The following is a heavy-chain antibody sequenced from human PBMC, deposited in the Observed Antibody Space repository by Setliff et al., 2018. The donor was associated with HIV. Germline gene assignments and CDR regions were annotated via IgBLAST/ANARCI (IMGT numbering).Heavy chain of an antibody. J-gene: IGHJ4*02. CDR1: GFTFSYHA. D-gene: IGHD3-3*01. Sequence: GGSLRLSCAASGFTFSYHAMAWFRQAPGKGLEWVSGISGSGGSTYHADSVKGRFTLSRDTSKNTLFLQMNSLRPEDAAVYYCARVRLYNTALDYWGQGTLVTVSS. V-gene: IGHV3-23*01. CDR3: ARVRLYNTALDY. CDR2: ISGSGGST.